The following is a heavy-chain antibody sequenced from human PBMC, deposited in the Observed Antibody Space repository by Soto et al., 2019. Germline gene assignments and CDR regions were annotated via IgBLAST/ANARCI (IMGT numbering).Heavy chain of an antibody. CDR3: ARESEDLTSNFDY. Sequence: PWGSLRLACAASVFTFTRYSMNWVRQAPGKGLEWVPSISSTTNYIYYADSMKGRFTVSRDNAKNSVYLEMNSLSAEDTALYYCARESEDLTSNFDYWGQGTLVTVSS. V-gene: IGHV3-21*01. CDR2: ISSTTNYI. J-gene: IGHJ4*02. CDR1: VFTFTRYS.